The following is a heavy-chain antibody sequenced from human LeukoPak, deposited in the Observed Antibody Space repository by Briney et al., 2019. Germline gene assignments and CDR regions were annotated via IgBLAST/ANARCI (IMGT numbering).Heavy chain of an antibody. V-gene: IGHV3-23*01. CDR1: GFDFSSYG. J-gene: IGHJ4*02. D-gene: IGHD3-10*01. Sequence: QSGGSLRLSCAVSGFDFSSYGMNWVRQAPGKWLEWVSHIGGSGGITHYADSVKGRSTISRDNFKNTLYLQMNSLRAEDTAVYYCAKDGSALWFGELSSYFDYWGQGTLVTVSS. CDR3: AKDGSALWFGELSSYFDY. CDR2: IGGSGGIT.